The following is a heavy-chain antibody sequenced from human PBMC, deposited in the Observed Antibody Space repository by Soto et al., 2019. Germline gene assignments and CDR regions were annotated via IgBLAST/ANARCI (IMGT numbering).Heavy chain of an antibody. CDR3: AGGVGSSPPRY. CDR2: IYDSGSP. D-gene: IGHD1-26*01. Sequence: PSETLSLTCFVSGGSISVYYWSWIRQPPGQALEWIGYIYDSGSPYYNPSLRSRVIISADTSKNQLSLKLTSATAAATAVYYCAGGVGSSPPRYWGRGTLVTVSS. J-gene: IGHJ4*02. CDR1: GGSISVYY. V-gene: IGHV4-59*01.